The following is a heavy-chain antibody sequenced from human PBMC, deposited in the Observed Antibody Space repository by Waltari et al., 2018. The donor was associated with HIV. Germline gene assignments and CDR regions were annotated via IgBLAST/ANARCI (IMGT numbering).Heavy chain of an antibody. Sequence: LDSGGGLVQPGGSLRLSCAASGFTFSPYAVSWVRQAPGKGLEWVSTISSSGDNTYYADSVKGRFTISRDNSKNTLFLQMNSLTAEDTAVYYCAARRWELLTFDHWGQGTLVTVSS. J-gene: IGHJ4*02. CDR3: AARRWELLTFDH. CDR1: GFTFSPYA. D-gene: IGHD1-26*01. CDR2: ISSSGDNT. V-gene: IGHV3-23*01.